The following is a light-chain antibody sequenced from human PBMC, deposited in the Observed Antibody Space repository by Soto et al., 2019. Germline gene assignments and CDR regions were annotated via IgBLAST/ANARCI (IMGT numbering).Light chain of an antibody. J-gene: IGKJ1*01. CDR3: QQYDKWPRT. V-gene: IGKV3-15*01. Sequence: EIVMTQSPATLSVSPGERATLSCRASQWVRRKLAWYQQTRGQAPRLLIYGASTRATGVPARFSGSGSGTEFTLPISNLQSEDFAVYHCQQYDKWPRTFGQGTKVEI. CDR1: QWVRRK. CDR2: GAS.